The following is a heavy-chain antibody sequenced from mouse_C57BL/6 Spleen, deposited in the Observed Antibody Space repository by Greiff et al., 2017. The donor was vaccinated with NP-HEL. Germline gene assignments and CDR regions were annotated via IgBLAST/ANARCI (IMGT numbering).Heavy chain of an antibody. V-gene: IGHV1-50*01. D-gene: IGHD1-1*01. CDR2: IDPSDSYT. J-gene: IGHJ4*01. Sequence: VQLQQPGAELVKPGASVKLSCKASGYTFTSYWMQWVKQRPGQGLEWIGEIDPSDSYTNYNQKFKGKATLTVDTSSSTAYMQLSSLTSEDSAVYYCARITTDDYAMDYWGQGTSVTVSS. CDR1: GYTFTSYW. CDR3: ARITTDDYAMDY.